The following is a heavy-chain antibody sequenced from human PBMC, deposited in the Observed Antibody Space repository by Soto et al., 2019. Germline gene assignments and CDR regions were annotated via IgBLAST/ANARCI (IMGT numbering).Heavy chain of an antibody. V-gene: IGHV3-30*03. CDR2: ISYDGSNK. J-gene: IGHJ4*02. CDR1: GFTFSSYG. D-gene: IGHD3-16*01. CDR3: AVHLGELPY. Sequence: QVQLVESGGGVVQPGRPLRLSCAASGFTFSSYGMHWVRQAPGKGLEWVAVISYDGSNKYYADYVKGRFTISRDNSKNTLYLQMNSLRAEDTAVYYCAVHLGELPYWGQGTLVTVSS.